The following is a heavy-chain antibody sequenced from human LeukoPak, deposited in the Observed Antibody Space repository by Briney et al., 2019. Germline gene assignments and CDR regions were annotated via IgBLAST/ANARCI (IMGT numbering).Heavy chain of an antibody. CDR3: ARGSDRGYNYGFDY. J-gene: IGHJ4*02. V-gene: IGHV5-51*01. CDR2: IYPRDSDT. CDR1: GYGFNSYW. D-gene: IGHD5-18*01. Sequence: GESLKISCKGSGYGFNSYWIGWVRQMPGKGLEWMGIIYPRDSDTRYSPSFQGQVTISADRSIGTAYLQWSSLKASDTAMYYCARGSDRGYNYGFDYWGQGTLATVSS.